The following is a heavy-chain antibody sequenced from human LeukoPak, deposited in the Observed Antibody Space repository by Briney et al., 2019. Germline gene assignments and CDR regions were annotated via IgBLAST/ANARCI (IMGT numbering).Heavy chain of an antibody. CDR3: ARGGPNSKRSRPNWFDP. Sequence: PSETLSLTCAVYGESFSGSFWSWIRQPPGKGLEWIGEINHSGSTNYNPPLKSRVTISVDTSKNQFSLKLSSVTAADTAVYYCARGGPNSKRSRPNWFDPWGQGTLVTVSS. V-gene: IGHV4-34*01. CDR2: INHSGST. J-gene: IGHJ5*02. D-gene: IGHD2-8*01. CDR1: GESFSGSF.